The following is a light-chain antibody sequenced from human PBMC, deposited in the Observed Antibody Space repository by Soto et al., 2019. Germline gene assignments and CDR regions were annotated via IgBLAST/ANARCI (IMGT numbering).Light chain of an antibody. CDR3: QQYYTTPLT. CDR1: QSVLYSSNNKNY. J-gene: IGKJ4*01. Sequence: DIVMTQSPDSLVVSLGERATINCKSSQSVLYSSNNKNYLAWYQQKPGQPPKLLIYWASTRESGVPDRFSGSGSGTDFTLTISSLQAEDVAVYYCQQYYTTPLTFGGWTKVEIK. CDR2: WAS. V-gene: IGKV4-1*01.